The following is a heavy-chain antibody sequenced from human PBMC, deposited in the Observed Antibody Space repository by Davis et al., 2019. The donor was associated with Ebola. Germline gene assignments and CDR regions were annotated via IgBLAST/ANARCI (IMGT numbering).Heavy chain of an antibody. J-gene: IGHJ4*02. D-gene: IGHD5-18*01. Sequence: ASVKVSCKASGGTFSSYAISWVRQAPGQGLEWMGWISAYNGNTNYAQKLQGRVTITADKSTSTAYMELSSLRSEDTAVYYCARSGIGDTAMVIAYYWGQGTLVTVSS. V-gene: IGHV1-18*01. CDR2: ISAYNGNT. CDR1: GGTFSSYA. CDR3: ARSGIGDTAMVIAYY.